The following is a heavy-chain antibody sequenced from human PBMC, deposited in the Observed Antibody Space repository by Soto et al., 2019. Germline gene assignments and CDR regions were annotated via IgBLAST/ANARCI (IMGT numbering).Heavy chain of an antibody. CDR1: GFTFSNAW. V-gene: IGHV3-15*07. CDR2: IKSKTDGGTT. CDR3: IPTPTKTATHTYAHDY. D-gene: IGHD1-7*01. J-gene: IGHJ4*02. Sequence: EAQLVESGGGLVKPGGSLRLSCAGTGFTFSNAWMNWVRQAPGKGLEWVGRIKSKTDGGTTDYAEPVKGRFTISRDDSKNTLYLQMNSLKDEDTAVYYYIPTPTKTATHTYAHDYWGQGTLVTVSS.